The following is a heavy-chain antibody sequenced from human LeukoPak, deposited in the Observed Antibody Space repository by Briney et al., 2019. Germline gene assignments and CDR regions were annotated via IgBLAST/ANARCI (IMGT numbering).Heavy chain of an antibody. Sequence: SQTLSLTCTVSGGSISSGSYYLSWIRQHPGKGLEWIGYIYYSGSTYYNPSLKSRVTISVDTSKNQFSLKLSSVTAADTAVYYCARASSGYTLDYWGQGTLVTVSS. CDR3: ARASSGYTLDY. V-gene: IGHV4-31*03. CDR1: GGSISSGSYY. J-gene: IGHJ4*02. CDR2: IYYSGST. D-gene: IGHD3-22*01.